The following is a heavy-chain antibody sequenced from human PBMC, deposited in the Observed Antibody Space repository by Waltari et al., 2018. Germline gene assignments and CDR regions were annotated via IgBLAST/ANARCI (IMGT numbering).Heavy chain of an antibody. J-gene: IGHJ4*02. Sequence: QLQLQESGPGLVEPSETLSFTCTVSGGSISSSSYYWGLIRQPPGKGLEWIGSSYYSGSTYYNPSLKSRVTISVDTSKNQFSLKLSSVTAADTAVYYCATKRESSASGFDYWGQGTLVTVSS. CDR3: ATKRESSASGFDY. V-gene: IGHV4-39*01. CDR1: GGSISSSSYY. CDR2: SYYSGST. D-gene: IGHD6-19*01.